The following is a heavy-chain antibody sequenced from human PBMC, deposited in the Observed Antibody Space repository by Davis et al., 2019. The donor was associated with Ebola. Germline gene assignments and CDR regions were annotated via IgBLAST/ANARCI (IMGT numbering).Heavy chain of an antibody. V-gene: IGHV3-11*01. CDR3: ASRGVPGEEYFQH. J-gene: IGHJ1*01. CDR1: GFTFSDYY. Sequence: GGSLRLSCAASGFTFSDYYMSWIRQAPGKGLEWVSYISSSGSTIYYADSVKGRFTISRDNAKNSLYLQMNSLRAEDTAVYYCASRGVPGEEYFQHWGQGTLVTVSS. D-gene: IGHD4/OR15-4a*01. CDR2: ISSSGSTI.